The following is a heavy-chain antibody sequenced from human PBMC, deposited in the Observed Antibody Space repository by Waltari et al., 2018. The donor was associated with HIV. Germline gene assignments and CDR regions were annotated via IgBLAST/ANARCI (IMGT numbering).Heavy chain of an antibody. V-gene: IGHV1-2*02. CDR1: GSTFTGYY. J-gene: IGHJ4*02. CDR2: INPNSGDT. CDR3: TRVGFGSGTYYFPGGY. D-gene: IGHD3-10*01. Sequence: QVQLVQSGAEVKSPGDSVKVSCKASGSTFTGYYRHWVRPAPGQGLGWMGWINPNSGDTNYAQKFQGRVIMTRDTSINTVYMELSRLTSDDTAVYYCTRVGFGSGTYYFPGGYWGQGTLVTVSS.